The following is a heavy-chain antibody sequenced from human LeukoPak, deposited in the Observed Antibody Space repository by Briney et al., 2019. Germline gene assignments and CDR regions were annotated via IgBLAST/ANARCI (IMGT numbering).Heavy chain of an antibody. CDR1: GFTFSSYA. D-gene: IGHD2-2*01. J-gene: IGHJ4*02. CDR2: ISYDGSNK. Sequence: GGSLRLSCAVSGFTFSSYAMHWVRQAPGKGLEWVAVISYDGSNKYYADSVKGRFTISRDNPKNTPYLQMNSLRPEDTAVYYCARRSRARSGVYCSSTSCYLGYWGQGTLVTVSS. CDR3: ARRSRARSGVYCSSTSCYLGY. V-gene: IGHV3-30-3*01.